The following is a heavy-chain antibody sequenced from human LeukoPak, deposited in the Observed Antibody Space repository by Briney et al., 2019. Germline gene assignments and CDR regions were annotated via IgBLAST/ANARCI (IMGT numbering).Heavy chain of an antibody. Sequence: SVKVSCKASGYTFTGYYMQAVRHAPRQGHEWMGWINPNSGGTNYAQKFQGRVTMTRDTSISTAYMELSRLRSDDTAVYYCARVRDSDFDYWGQRTLVTVSS. J-gene: IGHJ4*02. CDR2: INPNSGGT. CDR1: GYTFTGYY. V-gene: IGHV1-2*02. CDR3: ARVRDSDFDY. D-gene: IGHD2-21*01.